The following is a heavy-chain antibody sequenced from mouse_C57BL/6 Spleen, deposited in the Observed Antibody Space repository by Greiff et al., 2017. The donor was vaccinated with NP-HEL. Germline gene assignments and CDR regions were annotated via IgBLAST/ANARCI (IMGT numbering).Heavy chain of an antibody. CDR3: ARYKGGYFYY. CDR1: GFTFTAYY. V-gene: IGHV7-3*01. J-gene: IGHJ2*01. Sequence: EVQLVESGGGLVQPGGSLSLSCAASGFTFTAYYMSWVRQPPGKALEWLGFIRNKANGYTTEYSAYVKGRFTISRDNSQNILYLQMNALRAEDSATYYCARYKGGYFYYWGHGATLSASS. CDR2: IRNKANGYTT.